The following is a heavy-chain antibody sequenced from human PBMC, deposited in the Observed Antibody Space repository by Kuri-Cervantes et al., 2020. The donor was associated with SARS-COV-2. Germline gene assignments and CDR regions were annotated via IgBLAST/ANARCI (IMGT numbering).Heavy chain of an antibody. Sequence: GGSLRLSCAASGFTFSNAWMSWVRQAPGKGLEWVGRIKSKTDGGTTDYAAPVKGRFTISRDDSKNTLYLQMNSLKTEDTAVYYCTTDLPNPTYPRYYYYYYRMEVWGQGTTVTVSS. J-gene: IGHJ6*01. CDR3: TTDLPNPTYPRYYYYYYRMEV. V-gene: IGHV3-15*01. CDR1: GFTFSNAW. D-gene: IGHD2-2*02. CDR2: IKSKTDGGTT.